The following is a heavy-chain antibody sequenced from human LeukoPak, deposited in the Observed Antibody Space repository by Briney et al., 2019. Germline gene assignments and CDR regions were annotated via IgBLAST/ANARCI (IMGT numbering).Heavy chain of an antibody. CDR2: IYYSGST. CDR3: ASARGSGYDHDAFDI. CDR1: GGSISSGDYH. J-gene: IGHJ3*02. D-gene: IGHD5-12*01. V-gene: IGHV4-30-4*01. Sequence: SETLSLTCTVSGGSISSGDYHWSWIRQPPGKGLEWIGYIYYSGSTYYNPSLKSRVTISVDTSKNQFSLKLSSVTAADTAVYYCASARGSGYDHDAFDIWGQGTMVTVSS.